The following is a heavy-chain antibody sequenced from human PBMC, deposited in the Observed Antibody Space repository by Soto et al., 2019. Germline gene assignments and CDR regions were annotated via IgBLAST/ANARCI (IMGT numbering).Heavy chain of an antibody. CDR3: VRDGTKTLRDWFDP. D-gene: IGHD1-1*01. V-gene: IGHV4-4*07. J-gene: IGHJ5*02. Sequence: SETLSLTCTVSGASISGFYWSWIRKPAGKGLEWIGRIYATGTTDYNPSLNSRVMMSVDTSKKQFSLKLRSVTAADTAVYYCVRDGTKTLRDWFDPWGQGISVTVSS. CDR2: IYATGTT. CDR1: GASISGFY.